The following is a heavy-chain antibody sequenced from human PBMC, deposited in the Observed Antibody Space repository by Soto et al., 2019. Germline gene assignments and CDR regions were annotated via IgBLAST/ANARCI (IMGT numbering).Heavy chain of an antibody. CDR1: GFTFGPYS. V-gene: IGHV3-48*01. D-gene: IGHD3-10*02. J-gene: IGHJ4*02. Sequence: EVQLVESGGGLVPPGGSLRLSCEASGFTFGPYSMTWVRQAPGKGLEWVSFISSTGETTYYADSVKGRLTISRDNAKNSLILQMNSLTAVDTAVYYCARDVRLPDYWGQGTLVTVSS. CDR2: ISSTGETT. CDR3: ARDVRLPDY.